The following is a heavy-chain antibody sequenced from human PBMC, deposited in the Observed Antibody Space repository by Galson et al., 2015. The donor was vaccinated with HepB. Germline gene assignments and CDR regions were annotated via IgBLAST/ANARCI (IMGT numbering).Heavy chain of an antibody. D-gene: IGHD6-19*01. CDR1: GGSISSGGYY. J-gene: IGHJ5*02. CDR2: IYYSGST. CDR3: ARVLGNIAVARNNWFDP. V-gene: IGHV4-31*03. Sequence: LSLTCTVSGGSISSGGYYWSWIRQHPGKGLEWIGYIYYSGSTYYNPSLKSRVTISVDTSKNQFSLKLSSVTAADTAVYYCARVLGNIAVARNNWFDPWGQGTLVTVSS.